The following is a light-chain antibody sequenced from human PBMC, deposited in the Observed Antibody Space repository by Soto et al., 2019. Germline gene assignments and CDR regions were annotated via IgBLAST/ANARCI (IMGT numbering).Light chain of an antibody. CDR3: QQYGSSPLT. J-gene: IGKJ5*01. CDR2: GAS. CDR1: QSVSSSY. Sequence: EIVLTQSPGTLSLSPGERATLSCRASQSVSSSYLAWYQHKPGQAPRLLIYGASSRATGIPDRFSGSGSGTDFTLTISRLEPEDFAVYYCQQYGSSPLTFGQGTRLETK. V-gene: IGKV3-20*01.